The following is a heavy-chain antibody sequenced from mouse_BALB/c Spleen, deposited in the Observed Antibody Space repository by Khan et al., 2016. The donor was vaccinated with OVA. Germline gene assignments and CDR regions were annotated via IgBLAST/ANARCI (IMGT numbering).Heavy chain of an antibody. CDR2: INPSTDYA. CDR3: ASYYRYPAWFAY. D-gene: IGHD2-14*01. Sequence: QVQLQQSGAELARPGASVKMSCKTSGYTFTNYMMHWVKQRPGQGLEWIGYINPSTDYANYNQKFKDKATLTADKSSSTAYMQLRSLTSEDSAVYYCASYYRYPAWFAYWGQGTLVTVSA. J-gene: IGHJ3*01. V-gene: IGHV1-4*01. CDR1: GYTFTNYM.